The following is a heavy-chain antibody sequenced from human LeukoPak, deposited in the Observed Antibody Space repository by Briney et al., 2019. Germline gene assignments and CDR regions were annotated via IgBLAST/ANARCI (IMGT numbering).Heavy chain of an antibody. Sequence: SGTLSLTCAVSGGSISSNNWWTWVRQPPGKGLEWIGEISLSGRPSYNPSLKSRVTISVDKSKNQFSLKLSSVTAADTPAYNWARGSGGGNWGQGTLVTVSS. CDR2: ISLSGRP. CDR1: GGSISSNNW. V-gene: IGHV4-4*02. D-gene: IGHD3-16*01. CDR3: ARGSGGGN. J-gene: IGHJ4*02.